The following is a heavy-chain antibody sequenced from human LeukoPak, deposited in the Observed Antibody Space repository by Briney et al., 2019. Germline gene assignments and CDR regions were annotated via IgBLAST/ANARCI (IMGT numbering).Heavy chain of an antibody. Sequence: GGSLRLSCAASEFDFSTHAMTWVRQAPGKGLEWVSAISISGTKTYYADSVKGRFTISRDNSKNTLYLQMYSLRAEDTAVYYCANEIRPNDHWGQGTQVTVSS. J-gene: IGHJ4*02. CDR1: EFDFSTHA. D-gene: IGHD4-17*01. CDR2: ISISGTKT. CDR3: ANEIRPNDH. V-gene: IGHV3-23*01.